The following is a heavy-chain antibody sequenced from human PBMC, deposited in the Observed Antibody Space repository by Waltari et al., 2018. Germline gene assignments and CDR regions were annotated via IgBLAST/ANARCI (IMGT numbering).Heavy chain of an antibody. Sequence: QVQLQQWGAGLLKPSETLSLTCAVYGGSFSGYYWTWIRQPPDKGLEWVGEINKSSGSTNYYPSLKSRLTILVDASKNQFSLKLSSVIAADTAVYFCAIGYSSGWYGVWGQGTLVTVSS. CDR1: GGSFSGYY. CDR3: AIGYSSGWYGV. J-gene: IGHJ4*02. CDR2: INKSSGST. V-gene: IGHV4-34*02. D-gene: IGHD6-19*01.